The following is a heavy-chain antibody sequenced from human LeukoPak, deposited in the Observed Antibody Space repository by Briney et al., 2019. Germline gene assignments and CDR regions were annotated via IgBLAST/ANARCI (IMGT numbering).Heavy chain of an antibody. J-gene: IGHJ4*02. V-gene: IGHV1-46*01. Sequence: ASVRVSCKASGYSFTNSYMHWVRQAPGQGLERMGMINPSGGSTTYAQKFQGRVTMTRGMSTSTVYMELSSLTSEDTAVYYCPRTRVYYFDYWGQGTLVTVSS. CDR3: PRTRVYYFDY. CDR2: INPSGGST. CDR1: GYSFTNSY.